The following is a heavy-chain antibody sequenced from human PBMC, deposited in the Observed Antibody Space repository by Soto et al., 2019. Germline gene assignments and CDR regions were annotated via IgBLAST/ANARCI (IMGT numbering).Heavy chain of an antibody. V-gene: IGHV4-31*03. CDR1: GGSISSGGYY. D-gene: IGHD6-13*01. CDR3: ARDRAAAGGTDAFDI. J-gene: IGHJ3*02. Sequence: SETLSLTCTVSGGSISSGGYYWSWIRQHPGKGLEWIGYIYYSGSTYYNPSLKSRVTISVDTSKNQFSLKLSSVTAADTAVYYCARDRAAAGGTDAFDIWGQGTMVTVS. CDR2: IYYSGST.